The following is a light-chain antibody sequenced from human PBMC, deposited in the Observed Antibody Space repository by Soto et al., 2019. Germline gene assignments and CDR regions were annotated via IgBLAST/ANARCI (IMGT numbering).Light chain of an antibody. CDR1: QSVSSSY. CDR2: GAS. Sequence: EIVLTQSPGTLSLSPGERATLSCRASQSVSSSYLAWNQQKPGQAPRLLIYGASSRATGITDRFSGSGSGTDFTLTISRLEPEDFAVYYCQQYGSPPFTFGQGTRLEIK. V-gene: IGKV3-20*01. J-gene: IGKJ5*01. CDR3: QQYGSPPFT.